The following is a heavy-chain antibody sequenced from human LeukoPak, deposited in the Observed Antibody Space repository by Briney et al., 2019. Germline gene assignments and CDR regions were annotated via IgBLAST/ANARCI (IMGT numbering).Heavy chain of an antibody. CDR1: GGSFSGYY. Sequence: SETLSLTCAVYGGSFSGYYWSWIRQPPGKGLEWIGEINHSGSTNYNPSLKSRVTISVDTSKNQFSLKLSSVTAADTAVYYCARDLGTTTPHYYFDYWGQGTLVTVSS. J-gene: IGHJ4*02. CDR2: INHSGST. D-gene: IGHD1-1*01. CDR3: ARDLGTTTPHYYFDY. V-gene: IGHV4-34*01.